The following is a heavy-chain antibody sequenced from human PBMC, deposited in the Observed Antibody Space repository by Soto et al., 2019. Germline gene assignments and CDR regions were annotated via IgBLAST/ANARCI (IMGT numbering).Heavy chain of an antibody. CDR1: GFTFSNYA. CDR2: ISGSGGST. CDR3: AKLAFLGYCSGGSCYDAFDI. Sequence: PGGSLRLSCAASGFTFSNYAMIWVRQAPGKGLEWVSAISGSGGSTYYADSVKGRFTISRDNSKNTLYLQMNSLRAEDTAVYYCAKLAFLGYCSGGSCYDAFDIWGQGTMVTVSS. J-gene: IGHJ3*02. V-gene: IGHV3-23*01. D-gene: IGHD2-15*01.